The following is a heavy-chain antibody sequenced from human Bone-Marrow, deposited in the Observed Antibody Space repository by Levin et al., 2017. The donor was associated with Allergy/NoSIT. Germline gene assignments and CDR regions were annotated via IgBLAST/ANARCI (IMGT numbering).Heavy chain of an antibody. CDR1: GFTFTNAW. V-gene: IGHV3-15*01. J-gene: IGHJ3*02. CDR3: TSMFQGSFHI. D-gene: IGHD3-10*02. CDR2: IKSNTDGATT. Sequence: GGSLRLSCAASGFTFTNAWMSWVRQAPGKGLEWVGRIKSNTDGATTDYAAPVTGRFTISRDDSKNTLYLQMNSLKTEDTAAYYCTSMFQGSFHIWGRGTMVTVSS.